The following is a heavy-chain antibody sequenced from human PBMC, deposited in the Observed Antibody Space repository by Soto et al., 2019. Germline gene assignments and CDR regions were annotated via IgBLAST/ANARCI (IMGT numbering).Heavy chain of an antibody. CDR3: AKDDAATRTYDAFDI. CDR2: IYYSGST. Sequence: PSETLSLTCTVSGGSISSYYWSWIRQPPGKGLEWIGYIYYSGSTNYNPSLKSRVTISVDTSKNQFSLKLSSVTAADTAVYYCAKDDAATRTYDAFDIWGQGTMVTVSS. D-gene: IGHD1-1*01. CDR1: GGSISSYY. V-gene: IGHV4-59*12. J-gene: IGHJ3*02.